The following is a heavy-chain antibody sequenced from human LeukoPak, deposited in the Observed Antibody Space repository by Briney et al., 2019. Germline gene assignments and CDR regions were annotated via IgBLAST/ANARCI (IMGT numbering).Heavy chain of an antibody. CDR1: GGTFSSYA. J-gene: IGHJ6*02. Sequence: VKVSCKASGGTFSSYAISWVRQAPGQGLEWMGGIIPIFGTANYAQKFQGRVTITADESTSTAYMELSSLRSEDTAVYYCARGDIVVVPAAANYYYYYGMDVWGQGTTVTVSS. D-gene: IGHD2-2*01. V-gene: IGHV1-69*01. CDR3: ARGDIVVVPAAANYYYYYGMDV. CDR2: IIPIFGTA.